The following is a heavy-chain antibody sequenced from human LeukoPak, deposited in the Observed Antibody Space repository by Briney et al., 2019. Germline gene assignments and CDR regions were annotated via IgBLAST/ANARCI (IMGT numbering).Heavy chain of an antibody. CDR3: TTGSTVSSYYYYYGMDV. J-gene: IGHJ6*02. CDR1: GFTFSNAW. D-gene: IGHD4-11*01. CDR2: IKSKTDGGTT. V-gene: IGHV3-15*01. Sequence: GGSLRLSCAASGFTFSNAWMSWVRQAPGKGLEWVGRIKSKTDGGTTDYAAPVKGRFTISRDDSKNTLYLQMNSLKTEDTAVYYCTTGSTVSSYYYYYGMDVWGQGTTVIVSS.